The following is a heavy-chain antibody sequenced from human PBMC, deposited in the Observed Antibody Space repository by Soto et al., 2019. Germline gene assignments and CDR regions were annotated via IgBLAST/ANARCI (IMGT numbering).Heavy chain of an antibody. CDR1: GFTFSSYA. D-gene: IGHD6-19*01. V-gene: IGHV3-30-3*01. Sequence: GGSLRLSCAASGFTFSSYAMYWVRQAPGKGLEWMAFISHDGNNTYYADSVKGRFSISRDNSKNTLYLQMNSLRAEDTAVYYCASGPNLIAVAGTGLDVWGQGTTVTVSS. CDR3: ASGPNLIAVAGTGLDV. J-gene: IGHJ6*02. CDR2: ISHDGNNT.